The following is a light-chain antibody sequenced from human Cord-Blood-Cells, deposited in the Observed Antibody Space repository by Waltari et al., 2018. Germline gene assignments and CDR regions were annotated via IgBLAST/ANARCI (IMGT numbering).Light chain of an antibody. V-gene: IGKV2-28*01. CDR1: QSLLHSNGYNY. Sequence: DIVMTQSPPSLPVTPGEPASISCRSSQSLLHSNGYNYLYWYLQKPGQSPQLLIYLGSNRASGVPDRFSGSGAGTDSTLKISRVEAEDVGVYYCMQALQTPLFTFGPGTKVDIK. J-gene: IGKJ3*01. CDR2: LGS. CDR3: MQALQTPLFT.